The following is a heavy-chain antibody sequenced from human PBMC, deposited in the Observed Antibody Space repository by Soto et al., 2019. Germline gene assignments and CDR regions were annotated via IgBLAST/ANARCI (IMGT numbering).Heavy chain of an antibody. J-gene: IGHJ6*02. CDR3: ARVGYGAVGMGGIAAAGPGYYYYGMDV. V-gene: IGHV6-1*01. Sequence: PSQTLSLTCAISGDSVSSNSAAWNWIRQSPSRGLEWLGRTYYRSKWYNDYAVSVKSRITINPDTSKDQFSLQLNSVTPEDTAVYYCARVGYGAVGMGGIAAAGPGYYYYGMDVWGQGTTVTVSS. CDR1: GDSVSSNSAA. D-gene: IGHD6-13*01. CDR2: TYYRSKWYN.